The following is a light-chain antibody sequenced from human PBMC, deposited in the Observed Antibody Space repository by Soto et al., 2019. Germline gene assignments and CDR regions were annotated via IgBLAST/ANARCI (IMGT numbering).Light chain of an antibody. CDR2: LGS. CDR1: QSLLHSDGYNY. Sequence: DIVMTQSPLSLPATPGEPASISCRSSQSLLHSDGYNYLDWYLQKPGQSPQLLIYLGSNRASGVPDRFSGSGSGTDFTLKISRVEAEDAGVYYCMQTLQTPPFTFGPGTKVDIK. J-gene: IGKJ3*01. CDR3: MQTLQTPPFT. V-gene: IGKV2-28*01.